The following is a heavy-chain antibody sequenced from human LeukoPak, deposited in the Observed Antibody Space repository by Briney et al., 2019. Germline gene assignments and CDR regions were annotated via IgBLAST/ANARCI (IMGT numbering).Heavy chain of an antibody. Sequence: KTSETLSLTCTVSGGSINFYYWSWTRQPAGKGLEWIGRIYSTGSTNYSPSLKSRVTMSVDKSKNQFSLNLSSVTAADTAVYYCARGIADPYSFDSWGQGTLVTVSS. CDR2: IYSTGST. CDR1: GGSINFYY. CDR3: ARGIADPYSFDS. J-gene: IGHJ4*02. V-gene: IGHV4-4*07. D-gene: IGHD6-13*01.